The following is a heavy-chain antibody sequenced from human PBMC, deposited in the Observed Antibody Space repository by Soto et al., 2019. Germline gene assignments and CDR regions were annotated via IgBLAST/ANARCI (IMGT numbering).Heavy chain of an antibody. CDR3: AKDKGSGWSTEIDY. CDR1: GFTFSSYG. CDR2: ISYDGSNK. Sequence: GGSLRLSCAASGFTFSSYGMHWVRQAPGKGLEWVAVISYDGSNKYYADSVKGRFTISRDNSKNTLYLQMNSLRAEDTAVYYCAKDKGSGWSTEIDYWGQGTLVTVSS. J-gene: IGHJ4*02. D-gene: IGHD6-19*01. V-gene: IGHV3-30*18.